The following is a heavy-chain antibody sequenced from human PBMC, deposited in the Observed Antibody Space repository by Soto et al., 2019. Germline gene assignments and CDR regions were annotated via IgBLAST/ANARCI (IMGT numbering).Heavy chain of an antibody. Sequence: SETLSLTCTVSGGSISSSSFHWSWIRQPPGKGLEWIGSIYYSGSTYYSTSLKNRVTISVDTSKNQFSLKLSSVTATDTAVYYCARRERAAGTDWWFDPWGQGTLVT. V-gene: IGHV4-39*01. J-gene: IGHJ5*02. CDR1: GGSISSSSFH. CDR3: ARRERAAGTDWWFDP. D-gene: IGHD6-13*01. CDR2: IYYSGST.